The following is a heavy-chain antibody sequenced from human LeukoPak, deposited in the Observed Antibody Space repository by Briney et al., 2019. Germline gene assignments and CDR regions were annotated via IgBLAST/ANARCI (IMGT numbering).Heavy chain of an antibody. CDR2: ISSSSSTI. CDR3: ARGRSYYDSSGFDY. J-gene: IGHJ4*02. D-gene: IGHD3-22*01. CDR1: GFTFSDYY. V-gene: IGHV3-11*01. Sequence: PGGSLRLSCEGSGFTFSDYYMSWIRQAPGKGLEWVSYISSSSSTIYYADSVKGRFTISRDNAKNSLFLQMNSLRAEDTAVYYCARGRSYYDSSGFDYWGQGTLVTVSS.